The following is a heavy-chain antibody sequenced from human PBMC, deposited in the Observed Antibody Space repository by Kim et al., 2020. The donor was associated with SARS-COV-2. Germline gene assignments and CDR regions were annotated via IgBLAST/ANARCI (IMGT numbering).Heavy chain of an antibody. CDR1: GGTFSSYA. V-gene: IGHV1-69*13. CDR2: IIPIFGTA. CDR3: AREGTTYYYDSSAPMFDY. Sequence: SVKVSCKASGGTFSSYAISWVRQAPGQGLEWMGGIIPIFGTANYAQKFQGRVTITADESTSTAYMELSSLRSEDTAVYYCAREGTTYYYDSSAPMFDYWGQGTLVTVSS. J-gene: IGHJ4*02. D-gene: IGHD3-22*01.